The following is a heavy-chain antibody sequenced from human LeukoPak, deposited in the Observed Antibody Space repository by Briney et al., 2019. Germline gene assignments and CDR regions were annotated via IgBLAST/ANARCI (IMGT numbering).Heavy chain of an antibody. D-gene: IGHD6-19*01. Sequence: SQTPSLTCAISGDSVSTNSAAWNWIRQSPSRGLEWLGRTYYRSKWFNDYALSVTSRITINPDTSKNQFSLQLNSVIPEDTAVYYCVRESQGSTSGWLNGYFDFWGQGTLVTVSS. CDR1: GDSVSTNSAA. J-gene: IGHJ4*02. V-gene: IGHV6-1*01. CDR3: VRESQGSTSGWLNGYFDF. CDR2: TYYRSKWFN.